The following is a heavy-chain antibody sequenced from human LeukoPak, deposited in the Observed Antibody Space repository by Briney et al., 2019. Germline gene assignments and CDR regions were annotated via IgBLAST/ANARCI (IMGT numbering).Heavy chain of an antibody. CDR3: AIAAAGTPAPY. CDR2: ISYDGSNK. J-gene: IGHJ4*02. V-gene: IGHV3-30*03. CDR1: GFTFSSYA. D-gene: IGHD6-13*01. Sequence: GGSLRLSCAASGFTFSSYAMSWVRQAPGKGLEWVAVISYDGSNKYYADSVKGRFTISRDNSKNTLYLQMNSLRAEDTAVYYCAIAAAGTPAPYWGQGTLVTVSS.